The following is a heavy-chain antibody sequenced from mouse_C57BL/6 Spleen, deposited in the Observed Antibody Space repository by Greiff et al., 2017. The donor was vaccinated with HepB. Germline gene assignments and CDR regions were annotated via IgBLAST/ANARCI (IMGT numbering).Heavy chain of an antibody. CDR1: GFNIKDYY. CDR2: IDPEDGET. V-gene: IGHV14-2*01. J-gene: IGHJ1*03. CDR3: APTTVVRGGYFDV. D-gene: IGHD1-1*01. Sequence: EVMLVESGAELVKPGASVKLSCTASGFNIKDYYMHWVKQRTEQGLEWIGRIDPEDGETKYAPKFQGQATITADTSSNTAYLQLSSLTSEDTAVYYCAPTTVVRGGYFDVWGTGTTVTVSS.